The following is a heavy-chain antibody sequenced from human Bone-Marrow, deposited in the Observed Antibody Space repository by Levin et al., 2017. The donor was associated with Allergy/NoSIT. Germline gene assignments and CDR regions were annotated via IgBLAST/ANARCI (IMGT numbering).Heavy chain of an antibody. CDR3: TKDFMNFGFYGGMAV. CDR2: ISYDGRST. V-gene: IGHV3-43D*04. Sequence: PSGGSLRLSCAASGFTFDDYAMHWVRQPPGKGLEWVSLISYDGRSTYYTQSVKGRFTISRDNSKNSLYLQMDSLRAEDTALYYCTKDFMNFGFYGGMAVWGQGTTVTVSS. D-gene: IGHD3-3*01. CDR1: GFTFDDYA. J-gene: IGHJ6*02.